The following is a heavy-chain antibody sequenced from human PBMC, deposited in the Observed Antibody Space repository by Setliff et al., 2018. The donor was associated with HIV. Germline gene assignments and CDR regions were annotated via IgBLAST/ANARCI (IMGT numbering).Heavy chain of an antibody. CDR3: ARRPPPEVRGDVTDY. Sequence: SETLSLTCTVSGGSISSSSYYWGWIRQPPGKGLEWIGSIYYSGRTYYNPSVNSRVTISVDTSENQFSLKLSSVTAADTAVYYCARRPPPEVRGDVTDYWGQGTLVTVSS. D-gene: IGHD3-10*01. V-gene: IGHV4-39*07. CDR2: IYYSGRT. J-gene: IGHJ4*02. CDR1: GGSISSSSYY.